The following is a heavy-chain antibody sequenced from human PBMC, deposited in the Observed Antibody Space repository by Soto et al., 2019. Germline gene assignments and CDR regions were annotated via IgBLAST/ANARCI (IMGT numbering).Heavy chain of an antibody. J-gene: IGHJ4*02. D-gene: IGHD1-7*01. CDR1: GFTFSNAW. Sequence: GGSLRLSCAASGFTFSNAWMNWVRQAPGKGLEWVGRIKSKTDGGTTDYAAPVKGRFTISRDDSKNTLYLQMNSLKTEYTAVYYCTTIFNWNYVLPYYFDYWGQGTLVTVSS. V-gene: IGHV3-15*07. CDR2: IKSKTDGGTT. CDR3: TTIFNWNYVLPYYFDY.